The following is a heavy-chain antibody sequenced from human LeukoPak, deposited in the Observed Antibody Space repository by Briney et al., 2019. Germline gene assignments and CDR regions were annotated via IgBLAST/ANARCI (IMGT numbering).Heavy chain of an antibody. D-gene: IGHD3-22*01. CDR1: GGSISGSSYY. J-gene: IGHJ4*02. CDR2: IYYSGST. V-gene: IGHV4-39*01. CDR3: ARTRITMIVGLASRFDY. Sequence: SETLSLTCTVSGGSISGSSYYWGWIRQPPGKGLEWIRSIYYSGSTYYNPSLKSRVTISVDTSKNQFSLKLNSVTATDTAVYYCARTRITMIVGLASRFDYWGQGTLVTVSS.